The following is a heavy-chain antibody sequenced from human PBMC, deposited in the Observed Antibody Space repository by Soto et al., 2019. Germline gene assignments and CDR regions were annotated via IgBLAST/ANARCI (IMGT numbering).Heavy chain of an antibody. V-gene: IGHV3-48*01. CDR2: ISSSSSTI. CDR3: ARDSGYSYGPLDY. Sequence: EVQLVESGGGLVQPGGSLRLSCAASGFTFSSYSMNWVRQAPGKGLEWVSYISSSSSTIYYADSVKGRFTISRDNAKYSLYLQMNRLRAEDTAVYYCARDSGYSYGPLDYWGQGTLVTVSS. CDR1: GFTFSSYS. D-gene: IGHD5-18*01. J-gene: IGHJ4*02.